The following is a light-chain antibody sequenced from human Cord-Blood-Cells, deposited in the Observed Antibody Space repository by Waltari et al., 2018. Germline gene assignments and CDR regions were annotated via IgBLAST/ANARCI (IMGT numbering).Light chain of an antibody. V-gene: IGKV4-1*01. Sequence: DIVMTQSPDSLAVPLGGRATINCKSSQSVLYSSNNKNYLAWYQQKPGQPPKLLIYWASTRESGVPDRFSGSGSGTDFTLTISSLQAEDVAVYYCQQYYSTPYSFGQGTKLEIK. CDR3: QQYYSTPYS. CDR2: WAS. J-gene: IGKJ2*03. CDR1: QSVLYSSNNKNY.